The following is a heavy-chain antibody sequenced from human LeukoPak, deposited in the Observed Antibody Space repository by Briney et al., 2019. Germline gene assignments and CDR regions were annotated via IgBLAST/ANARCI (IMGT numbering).Heavy chain of an antibody. D-gene: IGHD3-22*01. CDR3: AGRYDSSGYPLH. Sequence: PGGSLRLSCAASGFSVSSNYVSWVRQAPGKGLEWVSVIYSGGTTYYADSIKGRFTISRDNSKKTLYLQMNSLRAEDTAVYYCAGRYDSSGYPLHWGQGTLVTVSS. CDR2: IYSGGTT. CDR1: GFSVSSNY. V-gene: IGHV3-53*01. J-gene: IGHJ4*02.